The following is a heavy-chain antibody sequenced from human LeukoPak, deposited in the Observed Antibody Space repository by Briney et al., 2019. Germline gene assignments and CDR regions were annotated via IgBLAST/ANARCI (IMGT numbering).Heavy chain of an antibody. Sequence: PGGSLRLSCSASGITFSNAWMSWVRQAPGKGLEWVGLIKSKSDGGTTDYAAPVKGRFTISRDDSKNTVYLQINSLKTEDTAVYYCTTDNRLCTSTSCYTGWFDPWGQGTLVTLS. J-gene: IGHJ5*02. CDR2: IKSKSDGGTT. CDR3: TTDNRLCTSTSCYTGWFDP. D-gene: IGHD2-2*02. V-gene: IGHV3-15*01. CDR1: GITFSNAW.